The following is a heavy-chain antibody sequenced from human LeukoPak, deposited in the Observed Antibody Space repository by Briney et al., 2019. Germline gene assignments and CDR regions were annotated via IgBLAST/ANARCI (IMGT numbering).Heavy chain of an antibody. D-gene: IGHD1-26*01. Sequence: SETLSLTCTVSGGSISSSSYYWGWIRQPPGKGLEWIGSIYYSGSTYYNPSLKSRVTKSVDTSKNQFSLKLSSVTAADTAVYYCARHRWELPSHYYYMDVWGKGTTVTVSS. J-gene: IGHJ6*03. CDR2: IYYSGST. CDR1: GGSISSSSYY. CDR3: ARHRWELPSHYYYMDV. V-gene: IGHV4-39*01.